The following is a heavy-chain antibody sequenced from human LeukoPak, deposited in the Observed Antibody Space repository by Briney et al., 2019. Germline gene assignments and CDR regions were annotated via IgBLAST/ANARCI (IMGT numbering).Heavy chain of an antibody. D-gene: IGHD2-15*01. CDR3: ARMHCSGGSCYTAYFDY. V-gene: IGHV4-31*03. CDR1: GGSISSVGYY. CDR2: IYYSGST. J-gene: IGHJ4*02. Sequence: SETLSLTCTVSGGSISSVGYYWSSVRQHPGKGLELIAYIYYSGSTYYNPSLKSRVTISVDTSKNQFSLKLSSVTAADTAVYYCARMHCSGGSCYTAYFDYWGQGTLVTVSS.